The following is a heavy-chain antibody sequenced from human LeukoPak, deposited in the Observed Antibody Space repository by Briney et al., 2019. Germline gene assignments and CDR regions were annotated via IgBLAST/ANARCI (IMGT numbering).Heavy chain of an antibody. CDR3: ARATGLGYSYDSGQYYFDN. CDR1: GVAVSRLV. CDR2: TVPIFAAV. J-gene: IGHJ4*02. V-gene: IGHV1-69*13. Sequence: GASVKVSCKGSGVAVSRLVISWVRQAPGQGLEWIGGTVPIFAAVAYTQKLQGRVTLTVDEPTNTAYMHLSGLRFDDTAVYYCARATGLGYSYDSGQYYFDNWGQGTLVTVSS. D-gene: IGHD3-22*01.